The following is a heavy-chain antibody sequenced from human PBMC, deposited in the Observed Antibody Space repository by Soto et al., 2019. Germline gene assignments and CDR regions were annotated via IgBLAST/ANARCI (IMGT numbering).Heavy chain of an antibody. Sequence: EVQLVASGGGLVQPGGSLRLSCAASGFTFSTYSMNWVRQPPGKGPEWVSYISSNRGTIYYADSVKGRFTISRDNAMNSLYLQMDSLRVEDTAVYYCASSFDYWGQGTLVTVSS. CDR2: ISSNRGTI. V-gene: IGHV3-48*01. CDR1: GFTFSTYS. CDR3: ASSFDY. J-gene: IGHJ4*02.